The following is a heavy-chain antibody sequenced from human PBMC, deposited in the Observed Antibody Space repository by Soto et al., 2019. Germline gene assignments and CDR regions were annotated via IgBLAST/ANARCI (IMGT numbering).Heavy chain of an antibody. CDR2: IIPVFRAP. V-gene: IGHV1-69*13. Sequence: ASVKVSCKVSGGTFSTSAVSWVRQAPGQGLEWMGGIIPVFRAPDYAQKFQGRVTITADESARTAFMELTGLGFEDTAVYYCARDRDRLQLGGNYYYSTDVWGQGTTVTVSS. D-gene: IGHD1-1*01. CDR3: ARDRDRLQLGGNYYYSTDV. CDR1: GGTFSTSA. J-gene: IGHJ6*02.